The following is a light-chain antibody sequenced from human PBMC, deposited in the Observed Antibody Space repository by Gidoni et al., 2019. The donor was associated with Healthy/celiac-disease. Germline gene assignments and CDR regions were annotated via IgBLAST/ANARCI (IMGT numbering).Light chain of an antibody. V-gene: IGKV1-39*01. CDR2: AAS. CDR3: QQSYSTPRT. J-gene: IGKJ1*01. CDR1: QSISSY. Sequence: DIQMTQYPASLSASVGDRVTITCRASQSISSYLNWYQQKPGKSPKLLIYAASSLQSGVPSRFSGSGSWTDFTLTISSLQPEYFATYYCQQSYSTPRTFGQGTKLEIK.